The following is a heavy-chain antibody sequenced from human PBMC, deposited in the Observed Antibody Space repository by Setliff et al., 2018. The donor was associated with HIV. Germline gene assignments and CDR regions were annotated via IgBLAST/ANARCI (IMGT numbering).Heavy chain of an antibody. CDR2: MYYSGST. D-gene: IGHD3-22*01. V-gene: IGHV4-39*01. Sequence: SETLSLTCTVSGGSISSNSYYWGWIRQPPGKGLEWIGNMYYSGSTYYNPSLKSRVTISVDTSKNQFSLKLTSVTAADTAVFYCARLSYYYDRSGYEYYFDLWGQGTLVTRLL. J-gene: IGHJ4*02. CDR1: GGSISSNSYY. CDR3: ARLSYYYDRSGYEYYFDL.